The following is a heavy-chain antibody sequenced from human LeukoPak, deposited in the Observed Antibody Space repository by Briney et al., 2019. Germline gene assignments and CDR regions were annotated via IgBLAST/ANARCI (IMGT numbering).Heavy chain of an antibody. CDR3: AKDHDNADYYYYFDS. J-gene: IGHJ4*02. D-gene: IGHD2-21*02. CDR1: GFRFNTYA. CDR2: ISATGRER. V-gene: IGHV3-23*01. Sequence: PGGSLRLSCVASGFRFNTYAMSWVRQAPGKGLECVSGISATGRERHYTDSVKGRFTISRDNSENTLHLQMSSLRAEDTALYFCAKDHDNADYYYYFDSWGQGALVTVSS.